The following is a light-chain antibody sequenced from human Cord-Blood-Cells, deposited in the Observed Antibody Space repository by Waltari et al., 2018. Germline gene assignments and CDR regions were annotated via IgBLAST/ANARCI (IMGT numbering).Light chain of an antibody. J-gene: IGLJ2*01. CDR2: EGS. CDR1: SSAVGSYNL. CDR3: CSYAGSSTFVV. Sequence: QSALTQPASVSGSPGPSITISCTGTSSAVGSYNLVSWYQQHPGKAPKLMTYEGSKRPSGVSNRCSGSKSGNTASLTISGLQAEDEADYYCCSYAGSSTFVVFGGGTKLTVL. V-gene: IGLV2-23*03.